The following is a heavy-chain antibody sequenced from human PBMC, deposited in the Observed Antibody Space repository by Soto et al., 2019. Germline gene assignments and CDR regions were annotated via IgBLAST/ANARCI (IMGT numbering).Heavy chain of an antibody. Sequence: QVQLVESGGGVVQPGRSLRLSCAASGFTFSNYGMHWVRQAPGKGLEWVAVTSYDGSNKYYADSVKGRFTISRDNSKNTLYLQMNSLRVEDTAMYYCAKNPGYNSGWYSIDYWGQGTLVTVSS. J-gene: IGHJ4*02. V-gene: IGHV3-30*18. CDR2: TSYDGSNK. CDR3: AKNPGYNSGWYSIDY. CDR1: GFTFSNYG. D-gene: IGHD6-19*01.